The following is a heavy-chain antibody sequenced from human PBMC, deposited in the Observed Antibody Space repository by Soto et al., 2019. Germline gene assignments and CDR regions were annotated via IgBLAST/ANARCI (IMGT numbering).Heavy chain of an antibody. CDR1: GYTFTSYD. V-gene: IGHV1-8*01. J-gene: IGHJ3*02. CDR3: ARGGRRSSSPQDAFDI. CDR2: MNPNSGNT. D-gene: IGHD6-6*01. Sequence: ASVKVSCKASGYTFTSYDINWVRQATGQGLEWMGWMNPNSGNTGYAQKFQGRVTMTRNTSISTAYMEMSSLRAEDTAVYYCARGGRRSSSPQDAFDIWGQGTMVTVSS.